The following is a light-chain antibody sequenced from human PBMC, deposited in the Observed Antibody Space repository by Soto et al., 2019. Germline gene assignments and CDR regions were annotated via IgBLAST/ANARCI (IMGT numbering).Light chain of an antibody. CDR2: GAS. V-gene: IGKV3-20*01. Sequence: EIVLTQSPGTLSLSPGERATLSCRASQSVSSSYLAWYQQKPGPAPSLLIYGASSRATGIPDRFSGSGSATDFTLTISRLEPEDFAVYYCQQYGSSPWTFGQGTKVEIK. J-gene: IGKJ1*01. CDR1: QSVSSSY. CDR3: QQYGSSPWT.